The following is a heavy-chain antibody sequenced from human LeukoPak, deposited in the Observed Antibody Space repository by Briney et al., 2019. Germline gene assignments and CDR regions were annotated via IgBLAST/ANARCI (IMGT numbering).Heavy chain of an antibody. Sequence: SGPALVKPTQTLTLTCTFSGFSLSTSGMRVRWIRQPPGKALEWLARIDWDDGKFYSTSLKTRLTISKDSSKNQVVLTMTNMDPVDTATYYCARILLYCSGGSCYSEDYWGQGTLVTVSS. CDR3: ARILLYCSGGSCYSEDY. CDR1: GFSLSTSGMR. CDR2: IDWDDGK. D-gene: IGHD2-15*01. V-gene: IGHV2-70*04. J-gene: IGHJ4*02.